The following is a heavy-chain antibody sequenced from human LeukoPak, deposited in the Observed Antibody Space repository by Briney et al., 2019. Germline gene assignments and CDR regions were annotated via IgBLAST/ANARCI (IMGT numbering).Heavy chain of an antibody. V-gene: IGHV4-39*07. CDR1: GGSISSSSYY. CDR2: IYYSGST. Sequence: SETLSLTCTVSGGSISSSSYYWGWIRQPPGKGLEWIGSIYYSGSTYYNPSLKSRVTISVDTSKNQFSLKLSSVTAADTAVYYCARSPYSYNWNYPPDYWGQGTLVTVSS. J-gene: IGHJ4*02. CDR3: ARSPYSYNWNYPPDY. D-gene: IGHD1-7*01.